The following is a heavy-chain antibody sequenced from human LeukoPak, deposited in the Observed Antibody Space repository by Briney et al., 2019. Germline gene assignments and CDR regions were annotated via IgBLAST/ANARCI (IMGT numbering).Heavy chain of an antibody. CDR1: GYTFTGYY. Sequence: GASVKVSCKASGYTFTGYYMHWVRQAPGQGLEWMGWINPNSGGTNYAQKFQGRVTMTRDTSISTAYMELSRLRSDDTAVYYCARASWVGQAGWLLYDYWGQGTLVTVSS. J-gene: IGHJ4*02. CDR2: INPNSGGT. D-gene: IGHD3-9*01. CDR3: ARASWVGQAGWLLYDY. V-gene: IGHV1-2*02.